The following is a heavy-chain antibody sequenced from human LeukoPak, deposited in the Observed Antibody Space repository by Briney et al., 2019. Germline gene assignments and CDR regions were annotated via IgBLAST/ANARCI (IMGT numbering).Heavy chain of an antibody. V-gene: IGHV3-21*01. D-gene: IGHD3-10*01. Sequence: GGSLRLSCAASGFTFSSYSMNWVRQAPGKGPEWVSSISSSSSYIYYADSVKGRFTISRDNAKNSLYLQMNSLRAEDTAVYYCARDGKVRGVITNAYYYYYGMDVWGQGTTVTVSS. CDR2: ISSSSSYI. CDR3: ARDGKVRGVITNAYYYYYGMDV. CDR1: GFTFSSYS. J-gene: IGHJ6*02.